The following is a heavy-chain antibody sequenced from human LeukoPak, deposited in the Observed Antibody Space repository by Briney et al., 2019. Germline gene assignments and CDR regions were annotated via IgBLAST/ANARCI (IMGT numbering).Heavy chain of an antibody. V-gene: IGHV1-46*01. Sequence: ASVKVSCKASGYTFTSYYMHWVRQAPGQGLEWMGIINPSGGSTSYAQKFQGRVTMTRDTSKNQFSLKLSSVTAADTAVYYCARRGSLTVVRGAFDIWGQGTMVTVSS. J-gene: IGHJ3*02. CDR3: ARRGSLTVVRGAFDI. D-gene: IGHD2-15*01. CDR1: GYTFTSYY. CDR2: INPSGGST.